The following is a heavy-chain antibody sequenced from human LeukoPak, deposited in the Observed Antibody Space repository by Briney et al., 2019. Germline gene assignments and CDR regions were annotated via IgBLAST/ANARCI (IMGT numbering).Heavy chain of an antibody. CDR3: ARDSPPWFGSSSGFDY. CDR2: INHSGST. D-gene: IGHD6-6*01. J-gene: IGHJ4*02. CDR1: GGSISGYY. Sequence: SETLSLTCTVSGGSISGYYWSWIRQPPGKGLEWIGEINHSGSTNYNPSLKSRVTISVDTSKNQFSLRLSSVTAADTAVYYCARDSPPWFGSSSGFDYWGQGTLVTVSS. V-gene: IGHV4-34*01.